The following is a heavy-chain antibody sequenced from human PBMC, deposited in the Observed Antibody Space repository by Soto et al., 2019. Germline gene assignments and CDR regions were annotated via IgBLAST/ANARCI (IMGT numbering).Heavy chain of an antibody. V-gene: IGHV1-69*06. D-gene: IGHD3-22*01. CDR2: IIPIFGTA. Sequence: GASVKVSCKASGGTFSSYAISWVRQAPGQGLEWMGGIIPIFGTANYAQKFQGRVTITADKSMSTAYMELSSLRSEDTAVYYCARDKGEIVVVTAPFAAFDIWGQGTMVTVSS. J-gene: IGHJ3*02. CDR1: GGTFSSYA. CDR3: ARDKGEIVVVTAPFAAFDI.